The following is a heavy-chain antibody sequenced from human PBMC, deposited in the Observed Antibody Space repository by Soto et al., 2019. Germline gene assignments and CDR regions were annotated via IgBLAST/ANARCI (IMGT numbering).Heavy chain of an antibody. CDR3: ARVFMVGATRADGRDV. V-gene: IGHV4-4*07. CDR1: GGSISSYY. Sequence: SETLSLTCTVSGGSISSYYWSWIRQPAGKGLEWIGRIYTSGSTNYNPSLKSRVTMSVDTSKNQFSLKLSSVTAADTAVYYCARVFMVGATRADGRDVWGHGTKVTVSS. J-gene: IGHJ6*02. CDR2: IYTSGST. D-gene: IGHD1-26*01.